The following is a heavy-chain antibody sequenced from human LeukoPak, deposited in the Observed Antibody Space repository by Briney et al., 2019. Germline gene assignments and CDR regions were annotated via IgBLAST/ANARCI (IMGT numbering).Heavy chain of an antibody. J-gene: IGHJ4*02. CDR2: IIPMFGTA. V-gene: IGHV1-69*13. CDR1: GGTFSYYA. D-gene: IGHD6-13*01. CDR3: ARPLAPAAGRRAGMMGD. Sequence: SVKVSCKASGGTFSYYAISWVRQAPGQGLEWMGGIIPMFGTANYAQKFQGRVTITADEPTSTAYMELSSLRSEDTAVYYCARPLAPAAGRRAGMMGDWGQGTLVTVSS.